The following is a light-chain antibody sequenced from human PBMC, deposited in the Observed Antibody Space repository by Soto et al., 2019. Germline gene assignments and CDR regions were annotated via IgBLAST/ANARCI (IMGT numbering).Light chain of an antibody. V-gene: IGLV2-23*01. J-gene: IGLJ1*01. CDR1: GSDVGGYNY. Sequence: QSVLTQPASVSGSPGQSITISCTGTGSDVGGYNYVSWYQQQPVKAPKLMIFDASKRPSGVSNRFSGSKSGNTASLTISGLQAEDEADYYCCSYAGSSTYVFGTGTKLTVL. CDR3: CSYAGSSTYV. CDR2: DAS.